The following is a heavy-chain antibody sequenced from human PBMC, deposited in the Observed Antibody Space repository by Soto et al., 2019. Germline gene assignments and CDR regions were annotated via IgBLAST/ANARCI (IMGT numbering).Heavy chain of an antibody. Sequence: ASVKVSCKASRYSFTTYNIHWVRQAPGQGLEWMGVFNPSSGSTSYAQKFQGRVTMTRDTSTSTVYMELSSLRSEDAAVYYCARWAPDAFHVWGQGTLVTVSS. J-gene: IGHJ3*01. CDR1: RYSFTTYN. CDR3: ARWAPDAFHV. V-gene: IGHV1-46*01. CDR2: FNPSSGST.